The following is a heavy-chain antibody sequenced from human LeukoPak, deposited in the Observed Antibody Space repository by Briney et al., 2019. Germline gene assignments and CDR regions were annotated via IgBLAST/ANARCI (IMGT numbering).Heavy chain of an antibody. Sequence: ASVTVSCKPSGYTFLNYYIHWVRQVPGQGPEWVGWINPASAGAAFAPKFQGRVSMTWDSSITTAFMDLTSLRSNDTAIYYCARQLGNYYRAFDFWGQGTLVTVSS. CDR2: INPASAGA. CDR1: GYTFLNYY. V-gene: IGHV1-2*02. CDR3: ARQLGNYYRAFDF. J-gene: IGHJ4*02. D-gene: IGHD1-26*01.